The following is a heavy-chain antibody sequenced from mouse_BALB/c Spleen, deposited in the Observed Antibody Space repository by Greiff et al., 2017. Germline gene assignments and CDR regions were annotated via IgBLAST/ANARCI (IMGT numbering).Heavy chain of an antibody. D-gene: IGHD2-4*01. CDR3: ASSLMINGAMDY. CDR1: GFTFSSYA. CDR2: ISSGGSYT. J-gene: IGHJ4*01. Sequence: EVMLVESGGGLVKPGGSLKLSCAASGFTFSSYAMSWVRQSPEKRLEWVAEISSGGSYTYYPDTVTGRFTISRDNAKNTLYLEMSSLRSEDTAMYYCASSLMINGAMDYWGQGTSVTVSS. V-gene: IGHV5-9-4*01.